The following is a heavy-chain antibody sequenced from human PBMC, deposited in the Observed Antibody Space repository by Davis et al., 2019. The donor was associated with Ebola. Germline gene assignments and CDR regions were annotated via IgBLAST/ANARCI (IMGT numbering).Heavy chain of an antibody. D-gene: IGHD4-23*01. Sequence: GGSLRLSCAASGFTFSSYGMHWVRQAPGKGLEWVAVIWYDGSNKYYADSVKGRFTISRDNSKNTLYLQMNSLRAEDTAVYYCARGHKVYGGNSGYGYWGQGTLVTVSS. CDR3: ARGHKVYGGNSGYGY. J-gene: IGHJ4*02. CDR2: IWYDGSNK. V-gene: IGHV3-33*01. CDR1: GFTFSSYG.